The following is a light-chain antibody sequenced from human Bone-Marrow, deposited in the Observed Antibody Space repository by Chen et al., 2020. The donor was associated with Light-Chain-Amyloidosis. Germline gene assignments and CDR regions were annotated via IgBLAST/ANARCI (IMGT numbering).Light chain of an antibody. CDR3: QVWDRSSDRPV. V-gene: IGLV3-21*02. Sequence: SYVLTQPSSVSVAPGQTATIACGGNNIGSTSVNWYQQTPGQAPLLVVYDDSGRPSGIPERLSGSNSGNTATLTISRVEAGDEADYYCQVWDRSSDRPVFGGGTKLTVL. CDR2: DDS. CDR1: NIGSTS. J-gene: IGLJ3*02.